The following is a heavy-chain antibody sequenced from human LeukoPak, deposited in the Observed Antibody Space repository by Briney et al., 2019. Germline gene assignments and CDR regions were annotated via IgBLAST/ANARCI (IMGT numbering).Heavy chain of an antibody. CDR1: GGSISSGGYS. J-gene: IGHJ4*02. V-gene: IGHV4-61*08. CDR3: ARLSPRNYYDSSGYYYLDY. Sequence: SETLSLTCAVSGGSISSGGYSWSWIRQPPGKGLEWIGYIYYSGSTNYNPSLKSRVTISVDTSKNQFSLKLSSVTAADTAVYYCARLSPRNYYDSSGYYYLDYWGQGTLVTVSS. CDR2: IYYSGST. D-gene: IGHD3-22*01.